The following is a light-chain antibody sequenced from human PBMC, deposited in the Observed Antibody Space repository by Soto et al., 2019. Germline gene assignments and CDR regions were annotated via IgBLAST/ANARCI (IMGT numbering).Light chain of an antibody. J-gene: IGLJ2*01. CDR1: NIGDKV. CDR3: QVWDNASDHVL. Sequence: SSVLSQPPSVSVAPGNTATLTCGGNNIGDKVVHWYQQKPGQAPVLVIFLDYHRPSRIPERFSGSNSANTATLTINRVEAGDEADYYCQVWDNASDHVLFGGGPKLTVL. CDR2: LDY. V-gene: IGLV3-21*04.